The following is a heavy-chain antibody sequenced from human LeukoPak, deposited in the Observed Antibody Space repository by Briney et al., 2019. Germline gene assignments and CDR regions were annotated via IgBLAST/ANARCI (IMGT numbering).Heavy chain of an antibody. CDR3: ARGLYRWVTAILDY. CDR1: GFTFSSYS. J-gene: IGHJ4*02. CDR2: ISSSSSYI. Sequence: GGSLRLSCAASGFTFSSYSMNWVRQAPGKGLEWVSSISSSSSYIYYADSVKGRFTISRDNAKNSLYLQMNSLRAEDTAVYYCARGLYRWVTAILDYWGQGTLVTVSS. D-gene: IGHD2-21*02. V-gene: IGHV3-21*01.